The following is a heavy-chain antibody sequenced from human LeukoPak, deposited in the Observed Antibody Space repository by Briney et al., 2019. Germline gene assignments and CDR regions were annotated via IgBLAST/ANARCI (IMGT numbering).Heavy chain of an antibody. CDR2: INPNSGGT. D-gene: IGHD3-16*01. CDR3: ATYTVGDDY. CDR1: GYTFGSDD. J-gene: IGHJ4*02. V-gene: IGHV1-2*02. Sequence: ASVKVSCKASGYTFGSDDINWVRQAPGQGLEWMGWINPNSGGTNYAQKFQGRVTMTRDTSISTAYMELSRLRSDDTAVYYCATYTVGDDYWGQGTLVTVSS.